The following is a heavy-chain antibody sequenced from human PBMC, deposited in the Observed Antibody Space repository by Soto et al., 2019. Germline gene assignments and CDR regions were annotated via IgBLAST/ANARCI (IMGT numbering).Heavy chain of an antibody. V-gene: IGHV3-30*18. CDR2: ISYDGSNK. D-gene: IGHD3-3*01. Sequence: GGSLRLSCAASGFTFSSYGMHWVRQAPGKGLEWVAVISYDGSNKYYADSVKGRFTISRDNSKNTLYLQMNSLRAEDTTVYYCAKGPLYDFWSGYYRSPEYYFDYWGQGTLVTVS. CDR3: AKGPLYDFWSGYYRSPEYYFDY. J-gene: IGHJ4*02. CDR1: GFTFSSYG.